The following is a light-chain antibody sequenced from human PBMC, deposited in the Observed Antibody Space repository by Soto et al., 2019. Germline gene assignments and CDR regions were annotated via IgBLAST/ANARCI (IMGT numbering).Light chain of an antibody. Sequence: QSVLTQPPSASGSPGQSVAISCTGTSSDVGGSNYVSWYQRHPRKAPKLMIFEVNKRPSGVPNRFSGSKSGNTASLTVSGLQAEDEADYYCSSFAGINNPLVFGGGTKLTVL. J-gene: IGLJ2*01. CDR2: EVN. CDR3: SSFAGINNPLV. V-gene: IGLV2-8*01. CDR1: SSDVGGSNY.